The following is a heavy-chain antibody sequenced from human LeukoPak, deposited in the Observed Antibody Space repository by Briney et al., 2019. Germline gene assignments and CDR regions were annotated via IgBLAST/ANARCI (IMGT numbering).Heavy chain of an antibody. CDR2: IYYSGST. J-gene: IGHJ5*02. D-gene: IGHD6-6*01. Sequence: PSETLSLTCTVSGVSISSGGYYWSWIRQHPGKGLEWIGYIYYSGSTYYNPSLKSRVTISVDTSKNQFSLKLSSVTAADTAVYYCARVPAGAARKGSPWFDPWGQGTLVTVSS. V-gene: IGHV4-31*03. CDR1: GVSISSGGYY. CDR3: ARVPAGAARKGSPWFDP.